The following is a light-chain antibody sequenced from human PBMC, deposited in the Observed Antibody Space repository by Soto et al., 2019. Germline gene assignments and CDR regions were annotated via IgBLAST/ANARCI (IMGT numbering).Light chain of an antibody. Sequence: EIVLTQSSATLSLSPGERATLSCRASQSGSSNYLAWYQQKPGQAPRLLMYGASSRATGIPARFSGSGSGTDFTLTISRVEPEDFGVYYCQQYGSSPYTFGQGTKLEIK. J-gene: IGKJ2*01. CDR3: QQYGSSPYT. V-gene: IGKV3-20*01. CDR1: QSGSSNY. CDR2: GAS.